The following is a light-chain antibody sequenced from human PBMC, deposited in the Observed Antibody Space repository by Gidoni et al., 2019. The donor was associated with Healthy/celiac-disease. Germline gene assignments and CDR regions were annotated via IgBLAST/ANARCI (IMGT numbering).Light chain of an antibody. Sequence: TINCKSSQSVLYSSNNKNYLAWYQQKPGQPPKLLIYWASTRESGVPDRFSGSGSGTDFTLTISSLQAEDVAVYYCQQYYSTPYTFGQGTKLEIK. CDR2: WAS. J-gene: IGKJ2*01. CDR1: QSVLYSSNNKNY. V-gene: IGKV4-1*01. CDR3: QQYYSTPYT.